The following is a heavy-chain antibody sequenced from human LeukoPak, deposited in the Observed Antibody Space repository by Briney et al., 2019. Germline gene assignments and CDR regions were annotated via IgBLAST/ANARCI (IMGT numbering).Heavy chain of an antibody. CDR3: ARGDGYYYGSGSYYTPLDY. V-gene: IGHV4-34*01. J-gene: IGHJ4*02. Sequence: SETLSLTCAVYGGSFSGYYWTWIRQPPGKGLEWIGEINHSGSTNYNPSLKSRVTISVDTSKNQFSLELSSVTAADTAVYYCARGDGYYYGSGSYYTPLDYWGQGTLVTVSS. CDR1: GGSFSGYY. D-gene: IGHD3-10*01. CDR2: INHSGST.